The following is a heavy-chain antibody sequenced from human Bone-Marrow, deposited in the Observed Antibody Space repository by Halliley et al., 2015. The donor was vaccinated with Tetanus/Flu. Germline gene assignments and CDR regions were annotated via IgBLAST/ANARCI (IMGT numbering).Heavy chain of an antibody. CDR2: ISHRGTT. CDR1: GGSISSGNW. V-gene: IGHV4-4*02. D-gene: IGHD2-15*01. CDR3: ARDIEAGAVFDS. Sequence: TLSLTCTVSGGSISSGNWWSWVRQSPGKGLEWIGEISHRGTTNYSPSLMSRVAISVDKSKNQFSLKLTSVTAAATAVYYCARDIEAGAVFDSWGQGTLVTVSS. J-gene: IGHJ5*01.